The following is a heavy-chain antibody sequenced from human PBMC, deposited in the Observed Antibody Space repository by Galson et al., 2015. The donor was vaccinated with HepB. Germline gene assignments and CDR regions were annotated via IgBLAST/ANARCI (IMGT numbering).Heavy chain of an antibody. CDR1: GGSFSGYY. CDR3: AREGWDQDEMASPIDY. V-gene: IGHV4-34*01. Sequence: LSLTCAVYGGSFSGYYWSWIRQPPGKGLEWIGEINHSGSTNYNPSLKSRVTISVDTSKNQFSLKLSSVTAADTAVYYCAREGWDQDEMASPIDYWGQGTLVTVSS. J-gene: IGHJ4*02. CDR2: INHSGST. D-gene: IGHD5-24*01.